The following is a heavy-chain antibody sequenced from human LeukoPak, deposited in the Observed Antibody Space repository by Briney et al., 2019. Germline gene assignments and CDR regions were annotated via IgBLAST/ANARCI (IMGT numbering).Heavy chain of an antibody. CDR1: GGTFSSYA. CDR2: IIPIFGTA. CDR3: ASGDPRRAAPPSGDYYYYYMDV. V-gene: IGHV1-69*13. J-gene: IGHJ6*03. D-gene: IGHD6-13*01. Sequence: SVKVSCKASGGTFSSYAISWVRQAPGQGLEWMGGIIPIFGTANYAQKFQGRVTITSDESTSTAYMELSSLRSEDTAVYYCASGDPRRAAPPSGDYYYYYMDVWGKGTTVTVSS.